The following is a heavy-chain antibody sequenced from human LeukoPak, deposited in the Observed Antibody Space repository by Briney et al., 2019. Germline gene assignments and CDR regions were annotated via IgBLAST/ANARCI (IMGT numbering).Heavy chain of an antibody. CDR2: IDIDGSGT. D-gene: IGHD2-15*01. J-gene: IGHJ4*02. CDR3: AKVAYYCSGGSCYSSFDY. CDR1: GFTFRDYW. Sequence: GESLRLSCTASGFTFRDYWMHWVRQAPGKGLVWVSHIDIDGSGTTYADSVKGRFTISRDNAKNSLYLQMNSLRAEDTALYYCAKVAYYCSGGSCYSSFDYWGQGTLVTVSS. V-gene: IGHV3-74*01.